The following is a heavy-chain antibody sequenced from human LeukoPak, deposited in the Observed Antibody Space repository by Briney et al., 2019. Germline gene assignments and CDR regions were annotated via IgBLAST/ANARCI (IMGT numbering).Heavy chain of an antibody. Sequence: PGGSLRLSCAASGFTVSSNYMSWVRQAPGKGLEWVSVIYSGGSTYYADSVKGRFTISRDNSKNTLYLQMNSLRAEDTAVYYCAGQRDRVPYAFDIWGQGTMVTVSS. V-gene: IGHV3-66*04. CDR1: GFTVSSNY. CDR3: AGQRDRVPYAFDI. CDR2: IYSGGST. J-gene: IGHJ3*02. D-gene: IGHD4/OR15-4a*01.